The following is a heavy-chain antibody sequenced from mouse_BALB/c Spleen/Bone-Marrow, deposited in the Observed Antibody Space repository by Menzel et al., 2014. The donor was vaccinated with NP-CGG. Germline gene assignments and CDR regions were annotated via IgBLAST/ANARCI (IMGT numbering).Heavy chain of an antibody. J-gene: IGHJ1*01. V-gene: IGHV1-5*01. Sequence: VQLQQSGAVLARPGASVRMSCKASGYTFTSFWMHWVKQWPGQGLEWIGAVYPGNNDTYYDQNFKGKAKLTAVTSTSTAYMEFSSLTNEDSAVYYCTRYYYGGRDWYFDVWGAGTTATVSS. CDR1: GYTFTSFW. D-gene: IGHD1-1*01. CDR3: TRYYYGGRDWYFDV. CDR2: VYPGNNDT.